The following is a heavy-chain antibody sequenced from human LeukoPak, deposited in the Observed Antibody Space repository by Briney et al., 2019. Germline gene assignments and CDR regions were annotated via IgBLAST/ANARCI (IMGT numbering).Heavy chain of an antibody. D-gene: IGHD7-27*01. CDR1: GGSISSYY. V-gene: IGHV4-59*01. CDR2: IYYSGST. CDR3: ARTSGVFDY. Sequence: PSETLSLTCTVSGGSISSYYWSWIRQPPGKGLEWIGYIYYSGSTNYNPPLKSRVTISVDTSKNQFSLKLSSVTAADTAVYYCARTSGVFDYWGQGTLVTVSS. J-gene: IGHJ4*02.